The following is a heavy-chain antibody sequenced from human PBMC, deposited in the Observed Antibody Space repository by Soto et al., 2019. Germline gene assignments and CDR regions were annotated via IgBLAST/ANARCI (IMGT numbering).Heavy chain of an antibody. CDR2: MSHDGSHK. D-gene: IGHD6-19*01. Sequence: QVQLVESGGGVVQAGGSLGLSCTASGFTFSTYGMHWVRQAPGKGPEWVAVMSHDGSHKAFLDSVKGRFIISRANSKNTLYLQITSLRPAAPAVYYCPILPRSACAPYSSGIDVWGQGTTVIVSS. CDR1: GFTFSTYG. V-gene: IGHV3-30*03. J-gene: IGHJ6*02. CDR3: PILPRSACAPYSSGIDV.